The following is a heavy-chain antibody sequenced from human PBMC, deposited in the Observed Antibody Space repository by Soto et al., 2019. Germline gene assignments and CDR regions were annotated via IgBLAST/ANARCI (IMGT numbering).Heavy chain of an antibody. Sequence: QVQLVQSGAEVRKPGSSVQVSCKASGGTFYTYTFSWVRQAPGQGLEWMGSITPIYPTTNYAEKFQGRLTATADGSTNTAYMELISLTSEDTAVYYCARIPRYSFPTSDDLDSWGQGTLVTVSS. D-gene: IGHD5-18*01. V-gene: IGHV1-69*15. CDR3: ARIPRYSFPTSDDLDS. J-gene: IGHJ4*02. CDR2: ITPIYPTT. CDR1: GGTFYTYT.